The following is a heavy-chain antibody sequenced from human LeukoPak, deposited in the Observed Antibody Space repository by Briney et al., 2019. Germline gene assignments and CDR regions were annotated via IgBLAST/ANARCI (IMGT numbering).Heavy chain of an antibody. D-gene: IGHD1-26*01. V-gene: IGHV4-39*07. CDR2: IYYSGST. CDR1: GGSISSSSYY. Sequence: SETLSLTCTVSGGSISSSSYYWGWIRQPPGKGLEWIGSIYYSGSTYYNPSLKSRVTISVDTSKNQFSLKLSSVTAADTAVYYCAREGSYGYWGQGTLVTVSS. J-gene: IGHJ4*02. CDR3: AREGSYGY.